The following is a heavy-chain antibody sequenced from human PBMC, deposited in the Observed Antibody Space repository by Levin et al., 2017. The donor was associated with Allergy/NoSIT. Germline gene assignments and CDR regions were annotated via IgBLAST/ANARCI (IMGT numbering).Heavy chain of an antibody. CDR1: GGSISSYY. CDR3: ARDSGFGELLDPYYYYYYGMDV. J-gene: IGHJ6*02. CDR2: IYYSGST. Sequence: KPSETLSLTCTVSGGSISSYYWSWIRQPPGKGLEWIGYIYYSGSTNYNPSLKSRVTISVDTSKNQFSLKLSSVTAADTAVYYCARDSGFGELLDPYYYYYYGMDVWGQGTTVTVSS. D-gene: IGHD3-10*01. V-gene: IGHV4-59*01.